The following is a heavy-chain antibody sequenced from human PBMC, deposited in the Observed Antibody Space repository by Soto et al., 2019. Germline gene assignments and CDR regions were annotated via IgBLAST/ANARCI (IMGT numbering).Heavy chain of an antibody. Sequence: ESGGGLVKPGGSLRLSCAASGFTFSSYSMNWVRQAPGKGLEWVSSISSSSSYIYYADSVKGRFTISRDNAKNSLYLQMNSLRAEDTAVYYCARVEGGCSGGSCYSDYWGQGTLVTVSS. CDR3: ARVEGGCSGGSCYSDY. CDR1: GFTFSSYS. CDR2: ISSSSSYI. J-gene: IGHJ4*02. V-gene: IGHV3-21*01. D-gene: IGHD2-15*01.